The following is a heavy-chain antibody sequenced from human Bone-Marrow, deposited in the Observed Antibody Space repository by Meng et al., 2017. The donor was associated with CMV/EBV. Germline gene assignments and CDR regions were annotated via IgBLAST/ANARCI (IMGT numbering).Heavy chain of an antibody. CDR2: IRYDGSNK. CDR3: AKDDVYYYGSGSYQDY. J-gene: IGHJ4*02. D-gene: IGHD3-10*01. CDR1: GFTFSSYW. V-gene: IGHV3-30*02. Sequence: GGSLRLSCAASGFTFSSYWMSWVRQAPGKGLEWVAFIRYDGSNKYYADSVKGRFTISRDNSKNTLYLQMNSLRAEDTAVYYCAKDDVYYYGSGSYQDYWGQGTRVTVSS.